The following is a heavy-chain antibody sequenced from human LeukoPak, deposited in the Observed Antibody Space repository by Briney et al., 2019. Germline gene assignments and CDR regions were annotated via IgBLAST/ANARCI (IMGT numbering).Heavy chain of an antibody. J-gene: IGHJ4*02. Sequence: PSETLSLTCTVSGGSISITYYYWSWIRQPPGKGLKWIGYIHYTGSTNYNPSLKSRVTMSLDTSKNQFSLKLNSVAAADTAVYYCARVSEGYSSGWYGYFDYWGQGILVTVSS. CDR1: GGSISITYYY. V-gene: IGHV4-61*01. D-gene: IGHD6-19*01. CDR2: IHYTGST. CDR3: ARVSEGYSSGWYGYFDY.